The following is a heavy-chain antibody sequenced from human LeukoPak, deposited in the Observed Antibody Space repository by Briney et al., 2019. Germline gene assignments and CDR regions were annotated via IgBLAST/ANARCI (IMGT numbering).Heavy chain of an antibody. V-gene: IGHV3-30*18. J-gene: IGHJ4*02. D-gene: IGHD2-15*01. CDR2: ISYDGSNK. CDR1: GFTFSCYE. CDR3: AKHRGLSCIYLRQGGKTIDY. Sequence: HPGGPLRLSCAASGFTFSCYEMNWVRQAPPRGLEWVAVISYDGSNKHYADSVKGRFTISRDNSKNTLYLQMNSLRAEDTAGGYFAKHRGLSCIYLRQGGKTIDYLGQGTMVTVSS.